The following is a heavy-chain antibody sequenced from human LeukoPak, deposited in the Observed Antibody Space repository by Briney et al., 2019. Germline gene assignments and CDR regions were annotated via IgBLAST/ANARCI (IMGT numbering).Heavy chain of an antibody. V-gene: IGHV3-66*01. D-gene: IGHD1-14*01. CDR3: ARDSRTYGD. Sequence: PGGSLRLSCAASGFTVSSNYMSWVRQAPGKGLEWVSIIDNGGSTHYADSVKGRFTISRDSSKNMLYLQMNCLRAEDTAVYYCARDSRTYGDWGQGTLVTVSS. CDR1: GFTVSSNY. J-gene: IGHJ4*02. CDR2: IDNGGST.